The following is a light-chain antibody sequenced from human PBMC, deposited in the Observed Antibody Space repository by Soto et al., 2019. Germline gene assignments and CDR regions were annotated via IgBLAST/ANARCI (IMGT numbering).Light chain of an antibody. J-gene: IGLJ2*01. V-gene: IGLV2-11*01. CDR3: CSFAGRSTVV. CDR1: SSDVGGYNF. Sequence: QSALTQPPPVSGSPGQSVTISCTGTSSDVGGYNFVSWYQQHPGKAPKLMIYDVTKRPSGVPDRFSGSKSGNTASLTISGLQAEDEADYYCCSFAGRSTVVFGGGTKVTVL. CDR2: DVT.